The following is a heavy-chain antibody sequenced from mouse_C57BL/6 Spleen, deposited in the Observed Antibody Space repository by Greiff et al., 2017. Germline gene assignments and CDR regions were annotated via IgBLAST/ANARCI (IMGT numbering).Heavy chain of an antibody. V-gene: IGHV5-4*01. CDR3: ARYDYGIGGDYFDY. J-gene: IGHJ2*01. CDR1: GFTFSSYA. CDR2: ISDGGSYT. D-gene: IGHD1-1*01. Sequence: EVHLVESGGGLVKPGGSLKLSCAASGFTFSSYAMSWVRQTPEKRLEWVATISDGGSYTYYPDNVKGRFTISRDNAKNNLYLQLSHLKSEDTAMYYCARYDYGIGGDYFDYWGQGTTLTVSS.